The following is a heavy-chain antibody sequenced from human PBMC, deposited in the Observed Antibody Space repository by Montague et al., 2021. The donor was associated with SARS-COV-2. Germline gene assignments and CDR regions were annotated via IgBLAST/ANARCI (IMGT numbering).Heavy chain of an antibody. D-gene: IGHD3-9*01. J-gene: IGHJ4*02. CDR1: GDSISSGGYF. Sequence: SETLSLTCTVSGDSISSGGYFWGWIRQPPGKGLKWIASIHIGGTSXLNPSLKSRVTISIDSSKNQFSLNVTSVTAADTAVYFCARSRDWYLGNWGQGTLATVSS. V-gene: IGHV4-39*07. CDR3: ARSRDWYLGN. CDR2: IHIGGTS.